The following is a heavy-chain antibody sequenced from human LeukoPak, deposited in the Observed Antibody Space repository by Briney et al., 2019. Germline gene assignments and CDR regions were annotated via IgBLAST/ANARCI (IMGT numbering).Heavy chain of an antibody. CDR1: GFTFSSYS. J-gene: IGHJ3*02. V-gene: IGHV3-48*04. CDR3: ARDQAVDAFDI. Sequence: PGGSLRLSCAASGFTFSSYSMNWVRQAPGKGLEWVSYISSSSSTIYYADSVKGRFTISRDNAKNSLYLQMNSLRAEDTAVYYCARDQAVDAFDIWGQGTMVTVSS. CDR2: ISSSSSTI. D-gene: IGHD6-25*01.